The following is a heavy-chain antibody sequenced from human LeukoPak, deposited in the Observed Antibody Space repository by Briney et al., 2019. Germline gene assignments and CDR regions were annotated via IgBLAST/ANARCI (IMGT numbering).Heavy chain of an antibody. CDR1: GGSFSGYY. Sequence: SETLSLTCAVYGGSFSGYYWSWIRQPPGKGLEWIGEINHSGSTNYNPSLKSRVTISVDTSKNQFSLKLSSVTAADTAVYYCTRSPYYYGSGFDYWGQGTLVTVPS. V-gene: IGHV4-34*01. CDR2: INHSGST. CDR3: TRSPYYYGSGFDY. J-gene: IGHJ4*02. D-gene: IGHD3-10*01.